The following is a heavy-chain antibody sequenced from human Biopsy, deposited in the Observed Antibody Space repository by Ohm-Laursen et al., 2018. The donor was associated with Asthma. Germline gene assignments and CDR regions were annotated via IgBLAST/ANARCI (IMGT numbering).Heavy chain of an antibody. CDR2: HDHEEGGT. D-gene: IGHD4-17*01. J-gene: IGHJ4*02. CDR1: GYSLTDLS. V-gene: IGHV1-24*01. CDR3: ASDFPKDYVRYNFQF. Sequence: SVKVSCKISGYSLTDLSMHWVRQAPGQGLEWMGGHDHEEGGTVNAWRFQGRVTMTEGTSTDTAYMELSSLSSDDTAVYYCASDFPKDYVRYNFQFWGQGALVTVSS.